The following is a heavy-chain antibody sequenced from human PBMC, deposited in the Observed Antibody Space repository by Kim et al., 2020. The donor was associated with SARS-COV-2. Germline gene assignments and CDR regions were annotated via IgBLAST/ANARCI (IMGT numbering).Heavy chain of an antibody. D-gene: IGHD3-10*01. V-gene: IGHV1-69*04. CDR1: GGTFSSYA. J-gene: IGHJ6*02. Sequence: SVKVSCKASGGTFSSYAISWVRQAPGQGLEWMGRIIPILGIANYAQKFQGRVTITADKSTSTAYMELSSLRSEDTAVYYCARDFPRDYYGSGTLSGGMDVWGQGTTVTVSS. CDR2: IIPILGIA. CDR3: ARDFPRDYYGSGTLSGGMDV.